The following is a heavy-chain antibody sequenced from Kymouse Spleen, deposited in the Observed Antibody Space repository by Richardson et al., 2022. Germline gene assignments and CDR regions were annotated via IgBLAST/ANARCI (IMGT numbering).Heavy chain of an antibody. CDR1: GGSISSGGYY. D-gene: IGHD6-13*01. Sequence: QVQLQESGPGLVKPSQTLSLTCTVSGGSISSGGYYWSWIRQHPGKGLEWIGYIYYSGSTYYNPSLKSRVTISVDTSKNQFSLKLSSVTAADTAVYYCARDDRIAAAEAAGMGGYYYYYGMDVWGQGTTVTVSS. CDR3: ARDDRIAAAEAAGMGGYYYYYGMDV. J-gene: IGHJ6*02. V-gene: IGHV4-31*03. CDR2: IYYSGST.